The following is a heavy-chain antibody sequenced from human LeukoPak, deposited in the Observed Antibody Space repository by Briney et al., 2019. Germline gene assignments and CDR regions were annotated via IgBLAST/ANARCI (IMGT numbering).Heavy chain of an antibody. CDR1: GFTFSSYS. CDR3: ARNYYDSSGYYQYYFDY. J-gene: IGHJ4*02. Sequence: GGSLRLSCAASGFTFSSYSMNWVRQAPGKGLEWVSYISSSSSTIYYADSVKGRFTISRDNAKNSLYLQMNSLRAEDTAVYYCARNYYDSSGYYQYYFDYWGQGTLVTVSS. V-gene: IGHV3-48*01. CDR2: ISSSSSTI. D-gene: IGHD3-22*01.